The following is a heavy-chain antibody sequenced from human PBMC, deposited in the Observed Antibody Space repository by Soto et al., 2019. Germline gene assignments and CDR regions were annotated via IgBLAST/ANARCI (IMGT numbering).Heavy chain of an antibody. CDR2: IIPIFGTA. CDR1: GGTFSSYA. J-gene: IGHJ4*02. Sequence: SVKVSCKASGGTFSSYAISWVRQAPGQGLEWMGGIIPIFGTANYAQKFQGRVTINADESTSTTYKELSSLRTEDTAVYYCAGLVDTAMAYFDYWGQGTLVTVSS. D-gene: IGHD5-18*01. V-gene: IGHV1-69*13. CDR3: AGLVDTAMAYFDY.